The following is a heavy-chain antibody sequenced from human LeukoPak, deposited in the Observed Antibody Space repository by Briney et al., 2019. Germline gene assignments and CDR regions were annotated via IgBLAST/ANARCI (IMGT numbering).Heavy chain of an antibody. CDR1: GYSFTSHY. CDR3: ARIRDGYNDAYDI. Sequence: ASVKVSCKASGYSFTSHYMHWVRQAPGQGLEWMGLINPRGTATRYAESFQGRLTLTRDLSTSTDYMELSSLRSDDTAVYYCARIRDGYNDAYDIWGQGTVVTVPS. V-gene: IGHV1-46*01. J-gene: IGHJ3*02. D-gene: IGHD5-24*01. CDR2: INPRGTAT.